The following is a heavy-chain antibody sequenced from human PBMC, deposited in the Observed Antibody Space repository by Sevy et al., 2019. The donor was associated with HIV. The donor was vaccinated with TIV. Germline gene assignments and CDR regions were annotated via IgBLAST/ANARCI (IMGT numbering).Heavy chain of an antibody. D-gene: IGHD3-10*01. Sequence: SETLSLTCTVSGGSISSGGYYWSWIRQHPGKGLEWIGYIYYSGSTYYNPSLKSRVTISVDTSKTQFSLKLSSVTAADTAVYYCASSTPIWFGELLSLNYYYYGMDVWGQGTTVTVSS. CDR1: GGSISSGGYY. CDR3: ASSTPIWFGELLSLNYYYYGMDV. J-gene: IGHJ6*02. V-gene: IGHV4-31*03. CDR2: IYYSGST.